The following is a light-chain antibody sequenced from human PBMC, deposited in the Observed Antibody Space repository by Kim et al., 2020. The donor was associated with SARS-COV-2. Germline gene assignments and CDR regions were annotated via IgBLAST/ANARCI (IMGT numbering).Light chain of an antibody. CDR1: QTVSSN. CDR3: QQYTNWPRT. Sequence: EIVMTQSPATLSVSPGERATLSCRASQTVSSNLAWYQQKAGQSPRLLIYGASTRATGLPARFSGSGSGTEFTLTISSLQSEDFAVYYCQQYTNWPRTFGQGTKVDIK. J-gene: IGKJ1*01. V-gene: IGKV3-15*01. CDR2: GAS.